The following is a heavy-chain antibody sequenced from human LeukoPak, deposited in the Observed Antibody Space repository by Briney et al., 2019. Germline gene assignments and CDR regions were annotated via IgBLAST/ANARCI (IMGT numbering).Heavy chain of an antibody. Sequence: PGGSLRLSCAASGFTFSSYAMHWVRQAPGKGLDWVAVISYDGSNKSYADSVKGRFTISRDNSKNTLYLQMNSLRAEDTAVYYCARDHAAVTALIDYWGQGTLVTVSS. J-gene: IGHJ4*02. D-gene: IGHD4-23*01. CDR3: ARDHAAVTALIDY. CDR2: ISYDGSNK. V-gene: IGHV3-30*01. CDR1: GFTFSSYA.